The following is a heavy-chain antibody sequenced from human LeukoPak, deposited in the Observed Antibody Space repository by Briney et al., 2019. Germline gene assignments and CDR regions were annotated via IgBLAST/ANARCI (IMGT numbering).Heavy chain of an antibody. Sequence: GGSLRLSCAASGFTFSSYAMSWVRQAPGKGLEWVSAISGSGGSTYYADSVKGRFTISRDNSKNTLYLQMNSLRAEDAAVYYCAKDGAHSELYCSSTSCDRPNWFDPWGQGTLVTVSS. V-gene: IGHV3-23*01. CDR2: ISGSGGST. J-gene: IGHJ5*02. D-gene: IGHD2-2*01. CDR3: AKDGAHSELYCSSTSCDRPNWFDP. CDR1: GFTFSSYA.